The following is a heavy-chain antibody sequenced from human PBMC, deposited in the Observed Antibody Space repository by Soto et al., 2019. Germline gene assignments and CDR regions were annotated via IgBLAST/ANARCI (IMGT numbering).Heavy chain of an antibody. CDR1: GGSISSYY. CDR3: ARVRGYYDSSGYYPTFDP. CDR2: TYYSGST. V-gene: IGHV4-59*01. D-gene: IGHD3-22*01. J-gene: IGHJ5*02. Sequence: PSETLSLTCTVSGGSISSYYWSWIRQPPGKGLEWIGYTYYSGSTNHNPSLKSRVTISVDTSKNQFSLKLSSVTAADTAVYYCARVRGYYDSSGYYPTFDPWGQG.